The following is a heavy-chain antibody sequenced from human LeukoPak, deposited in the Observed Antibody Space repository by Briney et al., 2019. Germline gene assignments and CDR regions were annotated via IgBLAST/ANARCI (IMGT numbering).Heavy chain of an antibody. V-gene: IGHV3-30*02. J-gene: IGHJ4*02. Sequence: GGSLRLSCAASGITFSDYAMHWVRQAPGKGLEWLAYIRYDGINKYYAESVKGRFAISRDNSKNTLSLQMNSLTDEDTAVYYCAKGGLQGTNYFDYWGQGTPVTVSS. D-gene: IGHD3-10*01. CDR1: GITFSDYA. CDR3: AKGGLQGTNYFDY. CDR2: IRYDGINK.